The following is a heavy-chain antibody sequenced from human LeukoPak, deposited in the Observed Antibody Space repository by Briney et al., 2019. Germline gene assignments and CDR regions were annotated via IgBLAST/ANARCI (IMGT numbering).Heavy chain of an antibody. Sequence: PSETLSLTCTVSGYSISSGYYWGWIRQPPGKGLEWIGSIYHSGSTYYNPSLKSRVTISVDTSKNQFSLKLSSVTAADTAVYYCARDLNQPLPIYWGQGTLVTVSS. J-gene: IGHJ4*02. CDR2: IYHSGST. D-gene: IGHD1-14*01. CDR3: ARDLNQPLPIY. CDR1: GYSISSGYY. V-gene: IGHV4-38-2*02.